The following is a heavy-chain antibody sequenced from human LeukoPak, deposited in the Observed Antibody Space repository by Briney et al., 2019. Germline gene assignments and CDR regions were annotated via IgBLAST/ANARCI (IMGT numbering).Heavy chain of an antibody. D-gene: IGHD6-13*01. CDR2: INQHGSES. J-gene: IGHJ4*02. CDR3: ARGSGSSWYFYFDY. Sequence: GGSLRLSCEASGFTFSTYWMTWVRQAPGKGLEWVANINQHGSESYYVDSVKGRFTISRDNAKNSVYLQMNSLRAEDTALYYCARGSGSSWYFYFDYWGQGTLVTVSS. CDR1: GFTFSTYW. V-gene: IGHV3-7*03.